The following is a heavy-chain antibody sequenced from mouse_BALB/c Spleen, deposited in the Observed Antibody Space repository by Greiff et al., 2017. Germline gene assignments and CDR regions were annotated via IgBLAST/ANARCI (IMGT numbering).Heavy chain of an antibody. V-gene: IGHV1S81*02. CDR3: SRGRNYGPYYAMDY. Sequence: QVQLKESGAELVKPGASVKLSCKASGYTFTSYYMYWVKQRPGQGLEWIGEINPSNGGTNFNEKFKSKATLTVDKSSSTAYMQLSSLTSEDSAVYDCSRGRNYGPYYAMDYWGQGTSVTVSS. CDR2: INPSNGGT. D-gene: IGHD1-2*01. CDR1: GYTFTSYY. J-gene: IGHJ4*01.